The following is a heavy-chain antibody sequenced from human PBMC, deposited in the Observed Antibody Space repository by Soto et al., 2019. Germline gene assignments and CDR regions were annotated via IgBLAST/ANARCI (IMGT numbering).Heavy chain of an antibody. V-gene: IGHV4-31*03. CDR1: GGSISSGGYY. D-gene: IGHD3-3*01. CDR3: ARDFWSGYAYYYYGMDV. Sequence: SETLSLTCTVSGGSISSGGYYWSWIRQHPGKGLEWIGYIYYSGSTYYNPSLKSRVTISVDTSKNQFSLKLSSVTAADTAVYYCARDFWSGYAYYYYGMDVWGQGTTVTVSS. CDR2: IYYSGST. J-gene: IGHJ6*02.